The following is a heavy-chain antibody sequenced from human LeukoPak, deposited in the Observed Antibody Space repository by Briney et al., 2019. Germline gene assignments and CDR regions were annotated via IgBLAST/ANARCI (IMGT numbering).Heavy chain of an antibody. CDR1: GFTFRTYG. CDR3: ARELVSLGTGYFDL. CDR2: ITGSSTWT. V-gene: IGHV3-23*01. Sequence: GGSLRLSCEASGFTFRTYGMTWVREAPGKGLEWVSGITGSSTWTYYADSVKGRFSISRDNSKNTLHLQMDSLRAEDTAIYYCARELVSLGTGYFDLWGRGTLVTVSS. D-gene: IGHD7-27*01. J-gene: IGHJ2*01.